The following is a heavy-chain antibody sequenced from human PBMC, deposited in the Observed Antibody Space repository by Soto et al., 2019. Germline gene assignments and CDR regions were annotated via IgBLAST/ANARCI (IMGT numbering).Heavy chain of an antibody. Sequence: TLSLTCSVSGGSMSKFYWSWIRKTAGKGLEWMGRVYATGTSDYNPSLRSRIAMSVDISKKTFSLRLRSVTAADTGVYYCVRDGSNTVRNYFYSFGQ. V-gene: IGHV4-4*07. CDR2: VYATGTS. D-gene: IGHD2-8*01. J-gene: IGHJ4*02. CDR3: VRDGSNTVRNYFYS. CDR1: GGSMSKFY.